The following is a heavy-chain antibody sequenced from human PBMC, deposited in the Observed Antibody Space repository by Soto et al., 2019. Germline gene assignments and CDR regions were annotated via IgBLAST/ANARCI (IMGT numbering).Heavy chain of an antibody. CDR1: GYTFTSYS. Sequence: QVQLVQSGAEVKKPGASVKVSCKASGYTFTSYSISWVRQAPGQGLEWMGWVNVYNGNTKYAQKFQGRVTMTKDTSTSTGYMELRSLTSDDTAVYYCARYGVAVTTGISGYRGQGTLVTVSS. CDR3: ARYGVAVTTGISGY. V-gene: IGHV1-18*01. CDR2: VNVYNGNT. J-gene: IGHJ4*02. D-gene: IGHD4-4*01.